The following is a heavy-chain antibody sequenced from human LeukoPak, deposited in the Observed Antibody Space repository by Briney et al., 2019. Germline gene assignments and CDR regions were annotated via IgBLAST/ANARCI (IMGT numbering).Heavy chain of an antibody. D-gene: IGHD3-3*01. Sequence: ASVKVSCKASGYTFTSYDINWVRQATGQGLEWMGWMNPNSGNTGYARKFQGRVTTTRNTSISTAYMELSSLRSEDTAVYYCARASADDFWSGYSYYYYYMDVWGKGTTVTVSS. CDR2: MNPNSGNT. V-gene: IGHV1-8*03. J-gene: IGHJ6*03. CDR1: GYTFTSYD. CDR3: ARASADDFWSGYSYYYYYMDV.